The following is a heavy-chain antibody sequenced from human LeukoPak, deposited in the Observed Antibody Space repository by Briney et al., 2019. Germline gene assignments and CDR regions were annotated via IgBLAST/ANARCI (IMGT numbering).Heavy chain of an antibody. D-gene: IGHD4-17*01. V-gene: IGHV3-30-3*01. CDR3: AREVGGDYVFDY. CDR1: GFTFSSYT. J-gene: IGHJ4*02. Sequence: PGRSLRLSCAASGFTFSSYTMHWVRQAPGKGPEWVAVISYDGSNKYYADSVKGRFTISRDNSKNTLFLQMNSLTTEDTAVYYCAREVGGDYVFDYWGQGTLVTVSS. CDR2: ISYDGSNK.